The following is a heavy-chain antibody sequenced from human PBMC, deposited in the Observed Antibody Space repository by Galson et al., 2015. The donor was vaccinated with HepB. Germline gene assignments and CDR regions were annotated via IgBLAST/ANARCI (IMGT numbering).Heavy chain of an antibody. D-gene: IGHD3-3*01. J-gene: IGHJ6*03. CDR2: LYSTGLT. Sequence: SLRLSCAASGLTGSTNCLSWVRQAPGKGLEWVSILYSTGLTYYADSVKGRFTISRDNSNNTLYLQMNSLRAEDTAVYYCARGFWSYYVDVWGKGTTVTVSS. CDR1: GLTGSTNC. CDR3: ARGFWSYYVDV. V-gene: IGHV3-66*01.